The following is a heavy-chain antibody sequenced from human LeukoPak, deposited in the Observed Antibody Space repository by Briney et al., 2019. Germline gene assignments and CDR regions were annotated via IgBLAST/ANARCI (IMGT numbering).Heavy chain of an antibody. Sequence: GSLRLSCAASGFIFSSYWMTWVRQAPGKGLEWVANIKQHGTEKYYVDSVKGRFTISRDNAKNSLYLQMNSLRVEDTAVYYCARDRSGWQIGSGSFDYWGQGTLVTISS. J-gene: IGHJ4*02. D-gene: IGHD3-10*01. V-gene: IGHV3-7*03. CDR3: ARDRSGWQIGSGSFDY. CDR1: GFIFSSYW. CDR2: IKQHGTEK.